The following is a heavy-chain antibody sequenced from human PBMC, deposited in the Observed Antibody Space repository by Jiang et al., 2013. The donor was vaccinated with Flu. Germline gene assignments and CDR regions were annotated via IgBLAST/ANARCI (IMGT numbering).Heavy chain of an antibody. CDR2: IYPSGST. J-gene: IGHJ3*02. CDR1: GYSISSGYY. V-gene: IGHV4-38-2*01. Sequence: GSGLVKPSETLSLTCAVSGYSISSGYYWGWIRQPPGKGLEWIGTIYPSGSTYYNPSLKSRVILSVDTSKNQFSLNLRSVTAADTAMYFCATIVVLVAARSPPHQGAFDIWGQGTMVTVSS. CDR3: ATIVVLVAARSPPHQGAFDI. D-gene: IGHD2-15*01.